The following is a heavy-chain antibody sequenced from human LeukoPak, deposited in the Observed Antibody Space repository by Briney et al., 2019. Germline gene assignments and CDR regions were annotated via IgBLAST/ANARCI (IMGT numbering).Heavy chain of an antibody. CDR1: GGSFSGYY. D-gene: IGHD3-9*01. CDR2: INHSGST. CDR3: ARETSTGYSLDFDY. Sequence: SETLSLTCAVYGGSFSGYYWSWIRQPPGKGLEWIGEINHSGSTNYNPSLKSRVTISVDTSKNQFSLKLSSVTAADTAVYYCARETSTGYSLDFDYWGQGTLVTVSS. J-gene: IGHJ4*02. V-gene: IGHV4-34*01.